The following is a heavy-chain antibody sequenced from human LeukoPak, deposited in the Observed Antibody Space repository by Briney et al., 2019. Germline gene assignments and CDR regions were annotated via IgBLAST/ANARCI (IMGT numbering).Heavy chain of an antibody. CDR2: INSDGTST. CDR1: GFTFSSYW. V-gene: IGHV3-74*01. D-gene: IGHD3-16*01. J-gene: IGHJ4*02. Sequence: PGGSLRLSCAASGFTFSSYWMHWVRQAPGKGLVWVSRINSDGTSTDYADSVKGRFTISRDNAKNTLYLQMNSLRAEDTAVYYCVRAHYGFYDYWGQGTLVTVSS. CDR3: VRAHYGFYDY.